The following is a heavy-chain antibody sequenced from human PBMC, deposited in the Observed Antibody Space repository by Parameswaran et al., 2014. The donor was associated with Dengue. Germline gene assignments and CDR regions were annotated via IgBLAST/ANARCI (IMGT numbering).Heavy chain of an antibody. V-gene: IGHV1-8*01. CDR2: MNPNSGNT. Sequence: WVRQAPGQGLEWMGWMNPNSGNTGYAQKFQGRVTMTRITSMSTAYMELSSLRSEDTAVYYCVASALWGQGTLVTVSS. D-gene: IGHD6-6*01. CDR3: VASAL. J-gene: IGHJ4*02.